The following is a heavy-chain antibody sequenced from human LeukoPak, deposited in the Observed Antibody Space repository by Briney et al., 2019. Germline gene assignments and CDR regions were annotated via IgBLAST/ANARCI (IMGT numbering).Heavy chain of an antibody. CDR1: GGTFSSYA. V-gene: IGHV1-69*04. CDR3: ARHFGSGGIQPRISRYYGMDV. Sequence: GSSVKVSCKASGGTFSSYAISWVRQAPGQGLEWMGRIIPILGIANYAQKFQGRVTITADKSTSTAYMELSSLRSEDTAVYYCARHFGSGGIQPRISRYYGMDVWGQGTTVTVSS. J-gene: IGHJ6*02. D-gene: IGHD2-15*01. CDR2: IIPILGIA.